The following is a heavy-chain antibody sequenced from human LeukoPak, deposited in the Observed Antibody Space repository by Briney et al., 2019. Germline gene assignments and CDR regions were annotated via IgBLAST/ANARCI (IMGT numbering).Heavy chain of an antibody. Sequence: SETLSLTCTVSGGSISSGGYYWSWIRQPPGKGLEWIGYIYHSGSTYYNPSLKSRVTISVDRSKNQFSLKLSSVTAADTAVYYCARDQEYSSSLDAFDIWGQGTMVTVSS. D-gene: IGHD6-6*01. V-gene: IGHV4-30-2*01. CDR1: GGSISSGGYY. J-gene: IGHJ3*02. CDR3: ARDQEYSSSLDAFDI. CDR2: IYHSGST.